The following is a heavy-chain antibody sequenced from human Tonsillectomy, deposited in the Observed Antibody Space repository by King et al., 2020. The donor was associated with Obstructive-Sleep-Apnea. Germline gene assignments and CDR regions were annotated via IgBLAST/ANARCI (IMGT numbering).Heavy chain of an antibody. CDR2: ISGDNVNT. J-gene: IGHJ3*02. CDR3: ARGRRYNWNGDAFDI. D-gene: IGHD1-20*01. CDR1: GYTFTTFG. Sequence: VQLVESGAEVKKPGASVKVSCKASGYTFTTFGITWVRQAPGQGLEWMGWISGDNVNTNYAQKFQGRVTMTTDTCTTTAYMELRSLRSDDTAVYYCARGRRYNWNGDAFDIWGQGTMVSVSS. V-gene: IGHV1-18*04.